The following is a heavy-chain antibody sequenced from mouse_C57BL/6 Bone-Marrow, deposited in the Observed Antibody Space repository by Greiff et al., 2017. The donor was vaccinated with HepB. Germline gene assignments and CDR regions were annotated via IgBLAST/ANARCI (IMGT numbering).Heavy chain of an antibody. CDR3: ARSPHFDY. V-gene: IGHV1-64*01. CDR2: IHPNSGST. CDR1: GYTFTSYW. Sequence: VHLVESGAELVKPGASVKLSCKASGYTFTSYWMHWVKQRPGQGLEWIGMIHPNSGSTNYNEKFKSKATLTVDKSSSTAYMQLSSLTSEDSAVYYCARSPHFDYWGQGTTLTVSS. J-gene: IGHJ2*01.